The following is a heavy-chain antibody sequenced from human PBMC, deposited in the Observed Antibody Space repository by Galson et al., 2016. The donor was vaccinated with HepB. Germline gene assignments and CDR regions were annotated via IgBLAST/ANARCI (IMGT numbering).Heavy chain of an antibody. CDR2: IYPVDSDT. D-gene: IGHD3-3*01. CDR1: GYSFTNYW. CDR3: ARGRTIFGVITVDY. J-gene: IGHJ4*02. V-gene: IGHV5-51*01. Sequence: QSGAEVKKPGESLRISCKASGYSFTNYWIGWVRQLPGKGLEWMGLIYPVDSDTRYGPPFQGQLTISADKSISTAYLQWRSLKASDTAMYYCARGRTIFGVITVDYWGQGTLVTVSA.